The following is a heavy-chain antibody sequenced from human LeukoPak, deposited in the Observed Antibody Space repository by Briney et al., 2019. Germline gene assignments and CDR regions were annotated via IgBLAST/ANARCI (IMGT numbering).Heavy chain of an antibody. CDR3: APMPRDSSGYLTPKYDAFDI. V-gene: IGHV4-39*01. CDR2: IYYSGST. D-gene: IGHD3-22*01. Sequence: SETLSLTCTVSGDSISDSSYYWDWIRQPPGKGLEWIASIYYSGSTYYNPSLKSRVTISVDTSKNQFSLKLSSVTAADTAVYYCAPMPRDSSGYLTPKYDAFDIWGQGTMVTVSS. CDR1: GDSISDSSYY. J-gene: IGHJ3*02.